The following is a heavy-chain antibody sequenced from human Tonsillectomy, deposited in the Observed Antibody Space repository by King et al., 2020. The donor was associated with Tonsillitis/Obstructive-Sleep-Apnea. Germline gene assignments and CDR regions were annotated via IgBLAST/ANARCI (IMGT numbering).Heavy chain of an antibody. V-gene: IGHV3-66*01. J-gene: IGHJ6*03. CDR1: GFTVSYNY. CDR2: IYSGVST. CDR3: ARDFRYYYYYMDV. Sequence: DVQLVESGGGLVQPGGSLRLSCAASGFTVSYNYMSWVRQAPGKGLEWVSVIYSGVSTYYADSVKGRFTISRDNSKNTLYLQMNSLRAEDTAVYYCARDFRYYYYYMDVWGKGTTVTVSS.